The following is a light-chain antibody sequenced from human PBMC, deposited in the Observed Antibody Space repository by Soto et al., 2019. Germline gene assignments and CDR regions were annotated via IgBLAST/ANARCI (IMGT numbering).Light chain of an antibody. CDR1: SRDVGIYHY. CDR2: DVT. V-gene: IGLV2-11*01. CDR3: CSYADNSTLI. J-gene: IGLJ2*01. Sequence: QSVLTQPRSVSGSPGQSVTVSCTGTSRDVGIYHYVSWYQQLPGTAPIVMIYDVTKRPSWVPDRFSGYKSANTASLTISGFQADDEAEYYCCSYADNSTLIFGGGTKLTLL.